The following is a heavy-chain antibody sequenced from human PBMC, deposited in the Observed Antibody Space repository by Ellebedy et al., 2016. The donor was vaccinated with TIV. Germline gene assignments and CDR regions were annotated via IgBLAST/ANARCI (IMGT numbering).Heavy chain of an antibody. CDR1: GFTFDDYG. CDR3: ARGRGGYSYGYRADY. V-gene: IGHV3-20*04. D-gene: IGHD5-18*01. J-gene: IGHJ4*02. Sequence: GESLKISCAASGFTFDDYGMSWVRQAPGKGLEWVSGINWNGGSTGYADSVKGRFTISRDNAKNSLYLQMNSLRAEDTALYYCARGRGGYSYGYRADYWGQGTLVTVSS. CDR2: INWNGGST.